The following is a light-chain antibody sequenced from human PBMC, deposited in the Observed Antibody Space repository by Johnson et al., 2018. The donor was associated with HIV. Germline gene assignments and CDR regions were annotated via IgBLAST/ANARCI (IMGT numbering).Light chain of an antibody. CDR3: GTWDSSLSAWFYV. CDR2: DNN. Sequence: QSVFTQPPSVSAAPGQKVTISCSGSSSNIGNNYVSWYKQLPGTAPKLLIYDNNKRPSGIPDRFSGSKSGTSATLGITGLQTGDEADYYCGTWDSSLSAWFYVFGTGTKGTVL. V-gene: IGLV1-51*01. CDR1: SSNIGNNY. J-gene: IGLJ1*01.